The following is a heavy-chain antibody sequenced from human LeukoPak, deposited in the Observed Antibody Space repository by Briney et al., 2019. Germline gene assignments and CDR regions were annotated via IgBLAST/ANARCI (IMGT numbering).Heavy chain of an antibody. J-gene: IGHJ4*02. D-gene: IGHD5-12*01. Sequence: SETLSLTCTVYGGSISSYYWSWIRQPAGKGLEGIGRIYTSGSTNYNPSLKSRVTMSVDTSKNQFSLKLSSVTAADTAVYYCARGMVATWVDYWGQGTLVTVSS. V-gene: IGHV4-4*07. CDR2: IYTSGST. CDR1: GGSISSYY. CDR3: ARGMVATWVDY.